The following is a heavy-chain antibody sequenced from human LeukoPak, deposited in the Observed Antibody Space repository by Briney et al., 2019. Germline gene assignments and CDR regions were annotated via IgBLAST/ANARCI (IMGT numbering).Heavy chain of an antibody. CDR2: INPNSGGT. Sequence: ASVKVSCKASGYTFTGYYMHWVRQAPGQGLEWMGRINPNSGGTNYAQKFQGRVTMTSDTSISTAYMELSRLRSDDTAVYYCARYVDTAMVLDNWFDPWGQGTLVTVSS. CDR3: ARYVDTAMVLDNWFDP. J-gene: IGHJ5*02. D-gene: IGHD5-18*01. CDR1: GYTFTGYY. V-gene: IGHV1-2*06.